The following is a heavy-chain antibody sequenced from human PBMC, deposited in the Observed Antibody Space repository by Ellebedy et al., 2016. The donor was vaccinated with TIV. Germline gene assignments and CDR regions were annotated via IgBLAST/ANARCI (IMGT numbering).Heavy chain of an antibody. D-gene: IGHD6-19*01. CDR3: ARDLGSDSSGFAMGY. J-gene: IGHJ4*02. CDR2: ISAYNGNT. V-gene: IGHV1-18*04. CDR1: GYTFTSYG. Sequence: ASVKVSXXASGYTFTSYGISWVRQAPGQGLEWMGWISAYNGNTNYAQKLQGRVTMTRDTSTSTVYMELSSLRSEDTAVYYCARDLGSDSSGFAMGYWGQGTLVTVSS.